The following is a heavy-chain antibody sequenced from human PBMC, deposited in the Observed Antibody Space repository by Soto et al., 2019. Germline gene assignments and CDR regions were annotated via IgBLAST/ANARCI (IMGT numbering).Heavy chain of an antibody. CDR3: ARRSWYVY. CDR2: IKQDGSQK. Sequence: PEGSLRLSCAASGFTSSDYWMSWVRQAPRKGLEWVANIKQDGSQKFYVDSVKGRFTISRDNAKNLLYLQLNSLSVEDTVVYFCARRSWYVYWGQGTLVTVSS. CDR1: GFTSSDYW. D-gene: IGHD6-13*01. V-gene: IGHV3-7*01. J-gene: IGHJ4*02.